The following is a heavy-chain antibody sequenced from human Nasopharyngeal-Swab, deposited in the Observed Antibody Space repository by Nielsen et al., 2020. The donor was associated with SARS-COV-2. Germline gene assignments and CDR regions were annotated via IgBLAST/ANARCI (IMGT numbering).Heavy chain of an antibody. CDR2: ISSSSSYT. CDR3: ARMEAP. J-gene: IGHJ5*02. Sequence: GGSLRLSCAASGFSFRTYSMNWVRQAPGKGLEWVSSISSSSSYTHYADSVRGRFTISRDNAKNSVYLKMNSLRAEDTAVYYCARMEAPWGQGTLVTVSS. CDR1: GFSFRTYS. D-gene: IGHD3-3*01. V-gene: IGHV3-21*03.